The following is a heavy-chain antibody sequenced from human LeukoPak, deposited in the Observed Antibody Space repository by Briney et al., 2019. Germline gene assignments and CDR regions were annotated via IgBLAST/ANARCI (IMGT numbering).Heavy chain of an antibody. D-gene: IGHD4-17*01. CDR1: GFIFSSYW. CDR3: ARGLTTTPNSFDP. J-gene: IGHJ5*02. Sequence: GGSLRLSCAASGFIFSSYWMNWLRQAPGTGLEWVANINQDGTTKYYLDSVKGRFTISRDNAKNSLYLQMNSLRAEETAVYYCARGLTTTPNSFDPWGQGTLVTVSS. CDR2: INQDGTTK. V-gene: IGHV3-7*01.